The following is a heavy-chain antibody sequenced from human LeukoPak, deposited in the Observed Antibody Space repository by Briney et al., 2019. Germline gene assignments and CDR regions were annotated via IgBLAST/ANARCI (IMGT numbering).Heavy chain of an antibody. CDR1: GFTFSSSE. CDR3: ARDNYDSSGYYFD. V-gene: IGHV3-48*03. J-gene: IGHJ4*02. Sequence: GGSLRLSCAASGFTFSSSEMNWVRQAPGKGLEWIPYISSSGSTIYYADSVKGRFTISRDNAKNSLYLQMNSLRAEDTAVYYCARDNYDSSGYYFDWGQGTLVTASS. CDR2: ISSSGSTI. D-gene: IGHD3-22*01.